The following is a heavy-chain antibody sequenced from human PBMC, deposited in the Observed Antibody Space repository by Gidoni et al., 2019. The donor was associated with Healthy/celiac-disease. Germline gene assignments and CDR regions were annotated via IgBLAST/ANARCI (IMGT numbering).Heavy chain of an antibody. V-gene: IGHV1-8*01. CDR3: AWAGAGGGLYYYGMDV. J-gene: IGHJ6*02. Sequence: QVQLVQSGAEVKKPGASVKVSCKASGYTFTSYDINWVRQATGQGREWMGWMNPNSGNTGYAQKFQGRVTMTRNTSISTAYMELSSLRSEDTAVYYCAWAGAGGGLYYYGMDVWGQGTTVTVSS. CDR1: GYTFTSYD. D-gene: IGHD3-10*01. CDR2: MNPNSGNT.